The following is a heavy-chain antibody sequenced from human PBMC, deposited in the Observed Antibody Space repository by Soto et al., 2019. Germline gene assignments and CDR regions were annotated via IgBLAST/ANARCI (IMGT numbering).Heavy chain of an antibody. CDR3: ARGGGYPGRGSSSWYNYYDYGMDV. CDR2: MNPNSGNT. V-gene: IGHV1-8*01. Sequence: QVQLVQSGAEVKKPGASVKVSCKASGYTFTSYDINWVRQATGQGLEWMGWMNPNSGNTGYAQKFQGRVTMTRNTSTITADMELSSLRSEDTAVYYCARGGGYPGRGSSSWYNYYDYGMDVWGQGTTVTVSS. J-gene: IGHJ6*02. CDR1: GYTFTSYD. D-gene: IGHD6-13*01.